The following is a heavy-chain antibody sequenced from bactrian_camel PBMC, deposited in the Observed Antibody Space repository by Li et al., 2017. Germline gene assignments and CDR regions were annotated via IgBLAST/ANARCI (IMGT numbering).Heavy chain of an antibody. Sequence: VQLVESGGGWVQPGGSLRLSCAASGYNFDSCAVGWYRQAPGKEREMVSIIGSTGITSYADSVKGRFTISQVDDKNTMYLQMDGLKPEDTAMYYCASDLLSGSHCVPRASLFAYWGQGTQVTVS. CDR3: ASDLLSGSHCVPRASLFAY. CDR1: GYNFDSCA. J-gene: IGHJ6*01. V-gene: IGHV3S55*01. D-gene: IGHD3*01. CDR2: IGSTGIT.